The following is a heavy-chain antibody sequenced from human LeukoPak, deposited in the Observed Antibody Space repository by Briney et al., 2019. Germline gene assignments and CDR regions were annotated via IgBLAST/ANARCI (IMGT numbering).Heavy chain of an antibody. D-gene: IGHD6-13*01. J-gene: IGHJ4*02. V-gene: IGHV1-2*02. CDR2: INPNSGGT. CDR3: AKFEGYSSSSWYAFDY. Sequence: ASVKVSCKASGYTFTGYYMHWVRQAPGQGLEWMGWINPNSGGTNYAQKFQGRVTMTTDTSTNTAYMELRSLRSDDTAVYYCAKFEGYSSSSWYAFDYWGQGTLVTVSS. CDR1: GYTFTGYY.